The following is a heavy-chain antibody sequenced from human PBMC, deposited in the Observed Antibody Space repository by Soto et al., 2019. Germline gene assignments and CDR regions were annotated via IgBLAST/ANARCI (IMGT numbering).Heavy chain of an antibody. CDR3: ARPELYSDSSGYLYALDY. Sequence: SETLSLTCAVYGGSFSGYYWSWIRQPPGKGLEWIGEINHSGSTNYNPSLKSRVTISVDTSKNQFSLKLSSVTAADTAVYYCARPELYSDSSGYLYALDYWGQGTLVTVSS. V-gene: IGHV4-34*01. CDR1: GGSFSGYY. CDR2: INHSGST. D-gene: IGHD3-22*01. J-gene: IGHJ4*02.